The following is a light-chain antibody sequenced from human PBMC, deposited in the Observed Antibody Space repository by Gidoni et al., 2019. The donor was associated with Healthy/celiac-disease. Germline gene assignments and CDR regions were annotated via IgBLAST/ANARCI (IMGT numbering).Light chain of an antibody. CDR1: QSILHSNGYNY. CDR3: MQALQTPLT. CDR2: SGS. Sequence: DIVMTQSPLALPVTPGEPASISCRSSQSILHSNGYNYLEWYLQTPGPSPQLLIYSGSNRAAGVPDRFSGSGSGTDFTLKISIVEAEDVGVYYCMQALQTPLTFGGGTKVEIK. J-gene: IGKJ4*01. V-gene: IGKV2-28*01.